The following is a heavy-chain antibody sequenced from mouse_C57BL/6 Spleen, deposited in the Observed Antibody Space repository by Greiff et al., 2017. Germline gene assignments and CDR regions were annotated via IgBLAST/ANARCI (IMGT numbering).Heavy chain of an antibody. D-gene: IGHD1-1*01. V-gene: IGHV3-6*01. J-gene: IGHJ4*01. CDR2: ITYDGSN. CDR3: AREGYDSSYPSSGMDY. CDR1: GYSITSGYY. Sequence: EVKLLEPGPGLVKPSQSLSLTCSVTGYSITSGYYWYWIRQSPGNKLEWMGYITYDGSNNYNPTLKNRTSITRDTSKNQFFLKLNSVTTEDTATYYCAREGYDSSYPSSGMDYWGQGTSVTVSS.